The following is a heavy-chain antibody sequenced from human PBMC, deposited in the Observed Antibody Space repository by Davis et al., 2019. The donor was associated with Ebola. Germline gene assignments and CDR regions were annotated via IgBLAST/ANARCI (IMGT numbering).Heavy chain of an antibody. Sequence: SETLSLTCTVSGGSISSGGYYWSWIRQHPGKGLEWIGYIYYSGSTYYNPSLKSRVTISVDTSKNQFPLKLSSVTAADTAVYYCARHCRYYYDSSGYYSTYYFDYWGQGTLVTVSS. J-gene: IGHJ4*02. V-gene: IGHV4-39*01. D-gene: IGHD3-22*01. CDR2: IYYSGST. CDR1: GGSISSGGYY. CDR3: ARHCRYYYDSSGYYSTYYFDY.